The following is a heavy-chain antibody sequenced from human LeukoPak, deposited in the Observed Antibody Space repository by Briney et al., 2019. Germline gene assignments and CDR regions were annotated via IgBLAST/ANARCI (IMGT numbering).Heavy chain of an antibody. V-gene: IGHV3-21*01. Sequence: GGSLRLSCAASGFTFSSYSMNWVRQAPGKGLEWVSSISSSSSYIYYADSVKGRFTISRDNAKNSLYLQMNSLRAEDTAVYYCARDAVRLDAFDIWGQGTMVTVSS. CDR1: GFTFSSYS. CDR2: ISSSSSYI. J-gene: IGHJ3*02. CDR3: ARDAVRLDAFDI.